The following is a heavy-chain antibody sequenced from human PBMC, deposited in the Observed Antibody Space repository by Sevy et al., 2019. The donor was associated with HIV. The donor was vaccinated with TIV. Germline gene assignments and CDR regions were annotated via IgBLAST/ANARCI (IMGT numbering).Heavy chain of an antibody. Sequence: GGSLRLSCAASGFTFSSFGMHWVRQAPGKGLEWLAVIWFDGSNTYYSESVKGRFTISRDIAKNTLHLQMNSLRAEDTAVYYCARDLEFYDYGDYGPAFMPDFWGHGTLVTVSS. V-gene: IGHV3-33*01. CDR3: ARDLEFYDYGDYGPAFMPDF. J-gene: IGHJ4*01. CDR1: GFTFSSFG. D-gene: IGHD4-17*01. CDR2: IWFDGSNT.